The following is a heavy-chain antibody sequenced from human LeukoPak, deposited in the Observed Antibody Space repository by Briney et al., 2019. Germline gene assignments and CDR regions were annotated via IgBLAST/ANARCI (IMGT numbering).Heavy chain of an antibody. CDR2: ITYSGRT. V-gene: IGHV4-59*01. J-gene: IGHJ6*03. D-gene: IGHD2-21*02. Sequence: PSETLSLTCSVSGGSITNYYWSWIRQAPGKGLEWMGYITYSGRTTYNASLKSRGSILLGASNNQFALKVRSVTAADTAVYYCAREREGVVTVLRDWEYSYSYMDVWGKGPTVTISS. CDR3: AREREGVVTVLRDWEYSYSYMDV. CDR1: GGSITNYY.